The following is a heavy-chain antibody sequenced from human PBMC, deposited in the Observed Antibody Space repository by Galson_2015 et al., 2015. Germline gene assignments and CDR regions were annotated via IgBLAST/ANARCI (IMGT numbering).Heavy chain of an antibody. D-gene: IGHD1-26*01. CDR1: GFTFSSYG. CDR2: ISYDGSNK. CDR3: AKDSRIVGATIDYFDY. V-gene: IGHV3-30*18. J-gene: IGHJ4*02. Sequence: SLRLSCAASGFTFSSYGMHWVRQAPGKGLEWVAVISYDGSNKYYADSVKGRFTISRDNSKNTLYLQMNSLRAEDTAVYYCAKDSRIVGATIDYFDYWGQGTLVTVSS.